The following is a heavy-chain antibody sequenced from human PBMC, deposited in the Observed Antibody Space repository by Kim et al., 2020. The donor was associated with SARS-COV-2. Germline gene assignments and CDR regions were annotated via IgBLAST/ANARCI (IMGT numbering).Heavy chain of an antibody. CDR3: ARDQFTMVRGAKGLFDY. V-gene: IGHV1-69*04. J-gene: IGHJ4*02. D-gene: IGHD3-10*01. Sequence: FQGRVTITADKSTRTAYMELSSLRSEDTAVYYCARDQFTMVRGAKGLFDYWGQGTLVTVSS.